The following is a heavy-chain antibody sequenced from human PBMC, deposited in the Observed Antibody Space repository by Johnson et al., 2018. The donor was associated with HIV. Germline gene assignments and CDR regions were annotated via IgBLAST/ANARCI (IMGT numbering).Heavy chain of an antibody. D-gene: IGHD2-8*01. V-gene: IGHV3-7*02. J-gene: IGHJ3*02. CDR3: ARGYCTYGVCYTKVDGFDI. CDR2: IKEDGSEK. CDR1: GFTFSSNW. Sequence: VQLVESGGGLVQPGGSLRLSCAASGFTFSSNWMNWVRQAPGKGLQWVANIKEDGSEKYYVDSVRGRFTISRDNSKNTLFLQMNSLRPEDTAVYYCARGYCTYGVCYTKVDGFDIWGQGTMVTVSS.